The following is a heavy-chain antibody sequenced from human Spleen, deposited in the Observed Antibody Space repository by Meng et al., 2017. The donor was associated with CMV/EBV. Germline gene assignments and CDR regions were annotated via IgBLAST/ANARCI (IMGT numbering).Heavy chain of an antibody. CDR1: GYIFASYT. CDR2: IHPHRGDT. CDR3: ARQQGYQLLPDV. D-gene: IGHD2-2*01. J-gene: IGHJ6*02. V-gene: IGHV1-2*02. Sequence: ASVKVSCKASGYIFASYTISWVRQAPGQDLEWMGWIHPHRGDTNYAQQFQGRVTLTRDTSINTGYMELSRLRSDDTAVYYCARQQGYQLLPDVWGQGTTVTVSS.